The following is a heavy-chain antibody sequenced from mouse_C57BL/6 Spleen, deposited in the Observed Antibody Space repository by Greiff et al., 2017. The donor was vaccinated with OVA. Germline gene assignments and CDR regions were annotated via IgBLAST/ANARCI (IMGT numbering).Heavy chain of an antibody. CDR1: GFNINDYD. V-gene: IGHV14-2*01. CDR2: IDTEDGET. CDR3: ARKGRGSDY. J-gene: IGHJ2*01. Sequence: EVQLQQSGAELVKPGASVKLSCTASGFNINDYDMHWVKQRPEKGLEWLGRIDTEDGETKYAPKLKGKATITADTSTNTAYLQLSSLTSADTSDYYCARKGRGSDYWGQGTTRTVSS.